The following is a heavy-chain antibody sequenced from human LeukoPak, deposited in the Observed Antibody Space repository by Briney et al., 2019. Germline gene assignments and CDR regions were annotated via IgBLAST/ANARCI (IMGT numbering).Heavy chain of an antibody. V-gene: IGHV4-39*01. CDR3: ARQERRGGTGDAFDI. J-gene: IGHJ3*02. D-gene: IGHD1-1*01. Sequence: SGPGLVKPSETLSLTCTVSGGSISSSSYYWGWIRQPPGKGLEWIGSIYYSGSTYYNPSLKSRVTISVDTSKNQFSLKLSSVTAADTAVYYCARQERRGGTGDAFDIWGQGTMVTVSS. CDR1: GGSISSSSYY. CDR2: IYYSGST.